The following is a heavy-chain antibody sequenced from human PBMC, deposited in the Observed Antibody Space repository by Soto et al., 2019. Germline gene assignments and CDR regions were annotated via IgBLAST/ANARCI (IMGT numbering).Heavy chain of an antibody. CDR3: ATEPPGAGAFNI. D-gene: IGHD3-10*01. J-gene: IGHJ3*02. Sequence: QLVESGGGLVKPGGSLRLSCAASGFTFSSYTLNWVRQTPGKGLEWVASTTNNSNYIYYADSVEGRFTISRDNAKSSLYLHMNSLRAEDTAVYFCATEPPGAGAFNIWGQGTLVTVSS. CDR1: GFTFSSYT. V-gene: IGHV3-21*06. CDR2: TTNNSNYI.